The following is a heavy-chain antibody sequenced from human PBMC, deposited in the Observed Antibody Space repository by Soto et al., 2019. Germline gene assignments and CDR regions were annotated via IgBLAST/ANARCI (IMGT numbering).Heavy chain of an antibody. D-gene: IGHD5-18*01. CDR1: GFTFSSYG. Sequence: QVQLVESGGGVVQPGRSLRLSCAASGFTFSSYGMHWVRQAPGKGLEWVAVISYDGSNKYYADSVKGRFTISRDNSKNTLYLQMNSLRAEDTAVYYCAKHVTDTGGYSYVLEAPYYFDYWGQGTLVTVSS. CDR2: ISYDGSNK. CDR3: AKHVTDTGGYSYVLEAPYYFDY. V-gene: IGHV3-30*18. J-gene: IGHJ4*02.